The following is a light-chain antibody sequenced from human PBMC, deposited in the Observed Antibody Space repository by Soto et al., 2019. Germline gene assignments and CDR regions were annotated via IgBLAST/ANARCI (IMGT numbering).Light chain of an antibody. V-gene: IGLV2-14*01. CDR1: SSDVGGHNY. Sequence: QSVLTQPASVSGSPGQSITISCTGTSSDVGGHNYVSWYKQHPGKAPKLLIYEVRVRPSGVSIRFSGSKSANTASLTISGLQAEDEADYYRSSYTTTSTLRVFGGGTKLTVL. J-gene: IGLJ3*02. CDR3: SSYTTTSTLRV. CDR2: EVR.